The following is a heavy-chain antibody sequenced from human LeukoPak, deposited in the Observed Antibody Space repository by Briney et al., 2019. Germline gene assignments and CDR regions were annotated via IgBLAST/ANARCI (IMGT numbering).Heavy chain of an antibody. D-gene: IGHD5-12*01. CDR2: ISAYNADT. V-gene: IGHV1-18*01. CDR3: ARVSGGYVYYFDF. Sequence: ASVKVSCKTSGYTFTCYGISWVRQAPGQGLEWMGWISAYNADTNFAQKFQGRVTMTIDASTTTAYMELRSLRSDDTAVYYCARVSGGYVYYFDFWGQGTLVTVSS. J-gene: IGHJ4*02. CDR1: GYTFTCYG.